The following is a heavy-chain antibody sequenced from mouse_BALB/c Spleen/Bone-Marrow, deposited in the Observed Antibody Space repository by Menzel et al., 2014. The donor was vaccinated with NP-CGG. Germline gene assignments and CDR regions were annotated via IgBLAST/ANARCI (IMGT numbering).Heavy chain of an antibody. CDR1: GFTFSRYV. J-gene: IGHJ3*01. CDR2: ISRGGSYT. D-gene: IGHD2-12*01. Sequence: EVKLMESGGGLVKPGGSLKLSCAVSGFTFSRYVMSWVRQTPEKRLEWVATISRGGSYTYYPDSVKGRFTISRDNAQNTLYLQMTSLRSEDTAMYYCARRDRYDERTWFAYWGLGTLVTVSA. CDR3: ARRDRYDERTWFAY. V-gene: IGHV5-9-3*01.